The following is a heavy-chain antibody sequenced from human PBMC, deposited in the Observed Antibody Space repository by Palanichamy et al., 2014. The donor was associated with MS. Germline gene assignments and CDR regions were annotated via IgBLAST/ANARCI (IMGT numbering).Heavy chain of an antibody. J-gene: IGHJ3*02. Sequence: ESGPRTGEGLPETLSLTCTVSGGSISSSSYYWGWIRQPPRKGLEWIGSIYYSGSTYYNPSLKSRVTISVDTSKNQFSLKLSSVTAADTTVYYCARHDYYDSSGYYDAFDIWGQGTMVTVSS. CDR1: GGSISSSSYY. V-gene: IGHV4-39*01. CDR2: IYYSGST. D-gene: IGHD3-22*01. CDR3: ARHDYYDSSGYYDAFDI.